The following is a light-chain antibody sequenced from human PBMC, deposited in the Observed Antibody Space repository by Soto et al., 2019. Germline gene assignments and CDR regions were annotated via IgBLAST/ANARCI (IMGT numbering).Light chain of an antibody. J-gene: IGLJ1*01. CDR3: SSYKSTSTYV. Sequence: QSVLTQPASVSGSPGQSITISCTGTSSDVGGYDYVSWYQQHPGKAPKFMIYEVTNRPSGVSHRFSGSKSANTASLTISGLQAEDEADYYCSSYKSTSTYVFGTGTKVTVL. CDR1: SSDVGGYDY. CDR2: EVT. V-gene: IGLV2-14*01.